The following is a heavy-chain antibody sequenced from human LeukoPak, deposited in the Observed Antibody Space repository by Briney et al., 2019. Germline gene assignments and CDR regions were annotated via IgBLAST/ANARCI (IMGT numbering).Heavy chain of an antibody. CDR3: AKDLGNAFIAAAGTGN. D-gene: IGHD6-13*01. CDR1: GFTFSSYG. V-gene: IGHV3-30*18. J-gene: IGHJ4*02. CDR2: ISYDGSNK. Sequence: GGSLRLSCAASGFTFSSYGMHWVRQAPGKGLEWVAVISYDGSNKYYADSVKGRFTISRDNSKNTLYLQMNSLRAEDTAVYYCAKDLGNAFIAAAGTGNWGQGTLVTVSP.